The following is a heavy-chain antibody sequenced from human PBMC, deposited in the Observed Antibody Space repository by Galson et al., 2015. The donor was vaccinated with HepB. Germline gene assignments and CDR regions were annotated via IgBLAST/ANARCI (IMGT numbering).Heavy chain of an antibody. J-gene: IGHJ5*02. CDR2: ISATGTTI. Sequence: SLRLSCAASGFTFSTYNMNWVRQAPGKGLDWISYISATGTTIDYADSVKGRFIISRDNAKNSLFLQMNSLRVEDTAVYYCARDSRATFGEPNWFDPWGQRTLVIVSS. V-gene: IGHV3-48*03. CDR3: ARDSRATFGEPNWFDP. CDR1: GFTFSTYN. D-gene: IGHD3-3*01.